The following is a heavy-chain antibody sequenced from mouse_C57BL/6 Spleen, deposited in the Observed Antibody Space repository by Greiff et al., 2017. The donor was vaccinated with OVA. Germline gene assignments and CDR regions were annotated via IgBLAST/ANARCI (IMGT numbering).Heavy chain of an antibody. Sequence: VQLQQSGAELVRPGTSVKVSCKASGYAFTNYLIEWVKQRPGQGLEWIGVINPGSGGTNYNEKFKGKATLTADKSSSTAYMQLSSLTSEDSAVYFCARRGYSNYGAMDYWGQGTSVTVSS. CDR3: ARRGYSNYGAMDY. D-gene: IGHD2-5*01. J-gene: IGHJ4*01. V-gene: IGHV1-54*01. CDR2: INPGSGGT. CDR1: GYAFTNYL.